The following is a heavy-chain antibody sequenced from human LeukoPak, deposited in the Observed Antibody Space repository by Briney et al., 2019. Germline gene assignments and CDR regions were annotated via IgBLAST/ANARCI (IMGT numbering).Heavy chain of an antibody. V-gene: IGHV4-59*12. CDR3: ARDSGEMATIAFDY. CDR1: GGSISSYY. CDR2: IYYSGST. D-gene: IGHD5-24*01. Sequence: SETLSLTCTVSGGSISSYYWSWIRQPPGKGLEWIGYIYYSGSTNYNPSLKSRVTMSVDTSKNQFPLKLSSVTAADTAVYYCARDSGEMATIAFDYWGQGTLVTVSS. J-gene: IGHJ4*02.